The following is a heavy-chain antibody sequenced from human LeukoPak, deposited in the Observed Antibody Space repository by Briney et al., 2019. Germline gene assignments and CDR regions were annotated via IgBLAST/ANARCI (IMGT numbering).Heavy chain of an antibody. V-gene: IGHV3-64D*06. J-gene: IGHJ6*02. CDR2: ISSNGGST. Sequence: GGSLRLSCSASGFTFRSYAMHWVRQAPGKGLEYVSAISSNGGSTYYADSVKGRFTISRDNSKNTLYLQMSSLRDEDTAVYYCVKSVTRGYYYYGMDVWGQGTTVTVSS. CDR3: VKSVTRGYYYYGMDV. CDR1: GFTFRSYA. D-gene: IGHD4-17*01.